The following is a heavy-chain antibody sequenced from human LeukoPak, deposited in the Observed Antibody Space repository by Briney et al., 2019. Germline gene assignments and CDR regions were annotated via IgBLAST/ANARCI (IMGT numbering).Heavy chain of an antibody. V-gene: IGHV4-59*01. J-gene: IGHJ4*02. CDR3: ARGAMATTPFFDY. CDR1: GFSISSYY. D-gene: IGHD5-24*01. CDR2: VYYTGST. Sequence: SETLSLTCTVSGFSISSYYWSWIRQPPGKGLEWVGYVYYTGSTNFNPSLKSRVTMSLDTSRNQFSLKLTSLTAADTAVYYCARGAMATTPFFDYWGQGTLVTVSS.